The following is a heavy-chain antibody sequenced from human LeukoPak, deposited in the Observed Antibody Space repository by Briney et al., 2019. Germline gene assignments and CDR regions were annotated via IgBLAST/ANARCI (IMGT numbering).Heavy chain of an antibody. V-gene: IGHV5-51*01. Sequence: LGESLKIPCKGSGYSFTSFRLGWVRPMPGKGLEWGGIFYPGDSDTRYSPSFQGPVTISADNSSSTAYLQWSSLKATATAMYYCARQTVTTLYYYYTDVWGKGTTVTVSS. CDR2: FYPGDSDT. D-gene: IGHD4-17*01. CDR1: GYSFTSFR. CDR3: ARQTVTTLYYYYTDV. J-gene: IGHJ6*03.